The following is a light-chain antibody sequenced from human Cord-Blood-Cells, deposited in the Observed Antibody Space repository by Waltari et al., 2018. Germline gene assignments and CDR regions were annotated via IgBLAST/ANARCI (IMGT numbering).Light chain of an antibody. CDR1: QSISSY. Sequence: DIQMTQSPSSLSAFVGDRVTITYRASQSISSYLNWYQQKPGKAPKLLIYAASSLQSGVPSRFSGSGSRTDFTLTISILQPEDFATYYCQQSYSTLMYTFGQGTKLEIK. V-gene: IGKV1-39*01. CDR3: QQSYSTLMYT. J-gene: IGKJ2*01. CDR2: AAS.